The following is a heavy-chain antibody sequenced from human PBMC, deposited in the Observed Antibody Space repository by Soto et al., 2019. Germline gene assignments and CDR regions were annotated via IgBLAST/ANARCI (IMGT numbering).Heavy chain of an antibody. D-gene: IGHD3-22*01. Sequence: GESLKISCAASGFTFSSYWMSWVRQAPGKGLEWVANIKQDGSEKYYVDSVKGRFTISRDNAKNSLYLQMNSLRAEDTAVYYCARFYYDSSGYLPSPYYYYYGMDVWGQGTXVTVSS. CDR1: GFTFSSYW. J-gene: IGHJ6*02. CDR3: ARFYYDSSGYLPSPYYYYYGMDV. V-gene: IGHV3-7*04. CDR2: IKQDGSEK.